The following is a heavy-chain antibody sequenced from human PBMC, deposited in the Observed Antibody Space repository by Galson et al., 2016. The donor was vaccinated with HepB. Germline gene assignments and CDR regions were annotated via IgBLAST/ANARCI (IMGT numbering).Heavy chain of an antibody. CDR3: ARLPTYDYWIDY. D-gene: IGHD3-16*01. J-gene: IGHJ4*02. Sequence: SETLSLTCAVSGVSISSSLWWSWVRQSPEKGLEWLGEIDHRGSTNYNPSLKSRLTLNVDKFQNQYSLTLRSVTAADTAIYYCARLPTYDYWIDYWGQGAPVTVSS. V-gene: IGHV4-4*02. CDR1: GVSISSSLW. CDR2: IDHRGST.